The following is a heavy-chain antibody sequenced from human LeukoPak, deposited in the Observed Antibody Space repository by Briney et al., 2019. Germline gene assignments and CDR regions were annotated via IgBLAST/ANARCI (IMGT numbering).Heavy chain of an antibody. J-gene: IGHJ6*02. CDR3: AKGLWGEYYEGMDV. Sequence: GGSLRLSCAASGFTFSSYAMSWVRQAPGKGLEWVSFISSSGSTTDHADSVMGRFTISRDNSKNTLYLQLHSLRAEATAGYSCAKGLWGEYYEGMDVWGQGTTVTVSS. CDR2: ISSSGSTT. V-gene: IGHV3-23*01. CDR1: GFTFSSYA. D-gene: IGHD3-16*01.